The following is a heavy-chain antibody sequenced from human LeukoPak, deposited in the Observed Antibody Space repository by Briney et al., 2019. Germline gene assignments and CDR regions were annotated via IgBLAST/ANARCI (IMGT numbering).Heavy chain of an antibody. D-gene: IGHD3-22*01. CDR2: ISSSSSYI. V-gene: IGHV3-21*01. J-gene: IGHJ4*02. CDR1: GFTFSSYS. CDR3: ARGITMIVVVHAFDY. Sequence: GGSLRLSCAASGFTFSSYSMNWVRQAPGKGLEWVSSISSSSSYIYYADSVKGRFTTSRDNAKNSLYLQMNSLRAEDTAVYYCARGITMIVVVHAFDYWGQGTLVTVSS.